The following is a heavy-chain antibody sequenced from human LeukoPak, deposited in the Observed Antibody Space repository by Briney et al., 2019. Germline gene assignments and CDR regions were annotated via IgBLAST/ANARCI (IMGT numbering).Heavy chain of an antibody. V-gene: IGHV3-23*01. D-gene: IGHD3-10*02. J-gene: IGHJ3*02. CDR2: VSGSGGTT. Sequence: GGSLRLSCAASGFIFSSYAMGWVRQAPGKGLEWVSAVSGSGGTTHYADSVKGRFTISRDNSKNTMYLQMNSLRAEDTAVYFCIKVIMFAFDIWGQGTMVTVSS. CDR3: IKVIMFAFDI. CDR1: GFIFSSYA.